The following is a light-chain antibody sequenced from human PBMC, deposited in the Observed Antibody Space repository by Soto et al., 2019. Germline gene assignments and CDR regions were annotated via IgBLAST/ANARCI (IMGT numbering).Light chain of an antibody. V-gene: IGKV1-5*03. CDR1: QSVSVW. CDR3: QQYNSYPRT. J-gene: IGKJ2*01. Sequence: DIQMTQSPSTLSASVGDRVTITCRASQSVSVWLAWDQQKPGKAPKLLIYKASILASGVPSRFSGSGSGTEFTLTISSLQPDDFATYHCQQYNSYPRTFGQGTELEIK. CDR2: KAS.